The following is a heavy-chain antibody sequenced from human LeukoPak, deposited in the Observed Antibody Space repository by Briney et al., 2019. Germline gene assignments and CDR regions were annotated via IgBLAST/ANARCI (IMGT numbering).Heavy chain of an antibody. CDR2: INHSGST. Sequence: SETLSLTCAVYGGSFSGYYWSWIRQPPGKGLEWIGEINHSGSTNYNPSLKSRVTISVDTSENQFSLKLSSVTAADTAVYYCAREGRPTFDYWGQGTLVTVSS. CDR3: AREGRPTFDY. V-gene: IGHV4-34*01. CDR1: GGSFSGYY. J-gene: IGHJ4*02.